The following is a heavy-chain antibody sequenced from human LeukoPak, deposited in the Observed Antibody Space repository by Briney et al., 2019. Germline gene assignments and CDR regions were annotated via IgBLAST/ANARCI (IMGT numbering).Heavy chain of an antibody. CDR3: ARGRYSYGLYFDY. CDR2: IITILGIA. Sequence: SVKVSCKASGGTFSSYAISWGRQAPGQGLEWVGRIITILGIANYTQKFQGRVTITADKSTSTAYMELSSLRSEDTAVYYCARGRYSYGLYFDYWGQGTLVTVSS. CDR1: GGTFSSYA. V-gene: IGHV1-69*04. J-gene: IGHJ4*02. D-gene: IGHD5-18*01.